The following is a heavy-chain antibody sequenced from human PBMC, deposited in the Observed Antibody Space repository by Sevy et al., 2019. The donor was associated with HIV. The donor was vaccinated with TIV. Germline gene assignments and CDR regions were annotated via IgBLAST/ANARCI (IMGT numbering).Heavy chain of an antibody. V-gene: IGHV3-23*01. D-gene: IGHD3-22*01. J-gene: IGHJ3*01. Sequence: GGSLRLSCAASGFTFNTHAMNWVRQAPGKELEWVSVISGPGYSTHYADSVKGRFTISRDNSKNTLYLQMNSLRADDTAVYYCAKALNPALESMIEVIFPTLKGFDVWGQGTMVTVSS. CDR1: GFTFNTHA. CDR3: AKALNPALESMIEVIFPTLKGFDV. CDR2: ISGPGYST.